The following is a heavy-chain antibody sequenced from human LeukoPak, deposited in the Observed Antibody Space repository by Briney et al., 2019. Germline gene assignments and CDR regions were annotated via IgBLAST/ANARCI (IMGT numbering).Heavy chain of an antibody. CDR3: ATDGNFDL. V-gene: IGHV6-1*01. D-gene: IGHD1-26*01. Sequence: SQTLSLTCAISGDSVSSNSASWNWIRQSPSSGLEWLGRTYYRSKWYNDYAVSVKSRITINPDTSKNQFSLKLSSVTAADTAVYYCATDGNFDLWGRGTLVTVSS. J-gene: IGHJ2*01. CDR2: TYYRSKWYN. CDR1: GDSVSSNSAS.